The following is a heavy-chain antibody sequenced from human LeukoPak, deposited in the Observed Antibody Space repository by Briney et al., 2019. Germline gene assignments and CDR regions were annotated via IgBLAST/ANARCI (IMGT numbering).Heavy chain of an antibody. Sequence: GGSLRLSCAASGFTVSSNYMSWVRQAPGEGLEWVSYISSSGSTIYYADSVKGRFTISRGNAKNSLYLQMNSLRAEDTAVYYCARERRYFDWTPDAFDIWGQGTMVTVSS. D-gene: IGHD3-9*01. V-gene: IGHV3-11*01. CDR1: GFTVSSNY. CDR3: ARERRYFDWTPDAFDI. CDR2: ISSSGSTI. J-gene: IGHJ3*02.